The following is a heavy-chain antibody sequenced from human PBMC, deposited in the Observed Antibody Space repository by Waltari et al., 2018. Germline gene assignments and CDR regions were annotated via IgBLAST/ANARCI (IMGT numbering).Heavy chain of an antibody. Sequence: QLQLQESGPGLVKPSETLSLTCTVSGGSISSSSYYWGWLRQPPGKGLEWIGSIYYSGSTYYNPSLKSRVTISVDTSKNQFSLKLSSVTAADTAVYYCARGYCSGGSCLFDYWGQGTLVTVSS. D-gene: IGHD2-15*01. J-gene: IGHJ4*02. CDR3: ARGYCSGGSCLFDY. V-gene: IGHV4-39*07. CDR2: IYYSGST. CDR1: GGSISSSSYY.